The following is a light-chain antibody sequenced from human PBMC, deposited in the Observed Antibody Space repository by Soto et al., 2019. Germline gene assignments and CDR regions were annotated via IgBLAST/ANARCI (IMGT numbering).Light chain of an antibody. Sequence: DLQMTQSPSSLSASVGDRVTITCRASQSINTYLNWYQQKPGKAPKLLIYAASSLQNGVPXXFXXXGXXXXFTLTINSLQPEDFATYSCQQSYSTPGTFGQGTKLEI. CDR3: QQSYSTPGT. V-gene: IGKV1-39*01. CDR2: AAS. J-gene: IGKJ2*02. CDR1: QSINTY.